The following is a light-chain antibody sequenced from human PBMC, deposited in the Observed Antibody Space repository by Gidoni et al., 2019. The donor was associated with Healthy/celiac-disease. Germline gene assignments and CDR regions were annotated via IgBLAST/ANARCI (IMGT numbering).Light chain of an antibody. CDR1: SSDVGGYNY. Sequence: QSALTQPRSVSGSPGQSVTISCTGTSSDVGGYNYVSGYQQHPGKAPKLMIYYVSKRPSGVPDRFSGSKSGNTASLTISGLQAEDEADYYCCSYAGSYSVVFGGGTKLTVL. CDR2: YVS. J-gene: IGLJ2*01. V-gene: IGLV2-11*01. CDR3: CSYAGSYSVV.